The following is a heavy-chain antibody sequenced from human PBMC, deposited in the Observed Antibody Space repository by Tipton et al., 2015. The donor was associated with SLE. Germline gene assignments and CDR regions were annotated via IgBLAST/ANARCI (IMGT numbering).Heavy chain of an antibody. V-gene: IGHV3-30*02. D-gene: IGHD3-22*01. Sequence: GSLRLSCATSGFTFSSYGIHWVRQAPGKGLEWVAFIRFDGSNKYYADSVKGRFTISRDNSKNTLYLQMNSLRAEDTALYYCAKGYDSSGGGFNYWGQGTLVPVSS. CDR3: AKGYDSSGGGFNY. CDR1: GFTFSSYG. J-gene: IGHJ4*02. CDR2: IRFDGSNK.